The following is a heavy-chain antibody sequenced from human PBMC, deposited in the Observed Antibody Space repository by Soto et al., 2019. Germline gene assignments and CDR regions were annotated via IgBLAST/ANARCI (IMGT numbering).Heavy chain of an antibody. J-gene: IGHJ4*02. CDR2: INHSGST. V-gene: IGHV4-34*01. D-gene: IGHD3-10*01. CDR1: GGSFSGYY. Sequence: SETLSLTCAVYGGSFSGYYWSWIRQPPGKGLEWIGEINHSGSTNYNPSLKSRVTISVDTSKNQFSLKLSSVTAADTAVYYCAREITGSGSYSHFDYWGQGTLVTVSS. CDR3: AREITGSGSYSHFDY.